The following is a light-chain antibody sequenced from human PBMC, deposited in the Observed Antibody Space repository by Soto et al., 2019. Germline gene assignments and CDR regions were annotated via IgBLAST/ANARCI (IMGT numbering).Light chain of an antibody. CDR3: QHYNSYSEA. CDR1: QTISSW. J-gene: IGKJ1*01. Sequence: DLQMTQSPSTLSGSVGDRVTITCRASQTISSWLAWYQQKPGKAPKLLIYKASTLKSGVPSRFSGSGSGTEFTFTISSLQPDDFATYYCQHYNSYSEAFGQGTKVDIK. V-gene: IGKV1-5*03. CDR2: KAS.